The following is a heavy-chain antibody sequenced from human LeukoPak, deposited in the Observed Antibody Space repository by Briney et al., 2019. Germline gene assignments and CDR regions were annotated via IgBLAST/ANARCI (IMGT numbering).Heavy chain of an antibody. Sequence: PSETLSHTCAVYGGSFSGYYWSWIRQPPGKGLEWIGEINHSGSTNYNPSLKSRVTISVDTSKNQFSLKLSSVTAADTAVYYYARAPSSWSAYFDYWGQGTMVTVSS. CDR3: ARAPSSWSAYFDY. J-gene: IGHJ4*02. D-gene: IGHD6-13*01. V-gene: IGHV4-34*01. CDR1: GGSFSGYY. CDR2: INHSGST.